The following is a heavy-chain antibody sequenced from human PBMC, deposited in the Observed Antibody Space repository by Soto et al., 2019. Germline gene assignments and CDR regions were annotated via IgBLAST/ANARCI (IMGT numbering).Heavy chain of an antibody. D-gene: IGHD1-26*01. CDR3: ARDIDWYSNSSGFDN. V-gene: IGHV3-33*01. CDR2: IWYDGSNK. J-gene: IGHJ4*02. Sequence: LRLSCAASGFTFSSYGMHWVRQAPGKGLEWVAVIWYDGSNKHYADPVKGRFTISRDNSKNTLSLQMNSLRAEDTAIYYCARDIDWYSNSSGFDNWGQGTLVTVSS. CDR1: GFTFSSYG.